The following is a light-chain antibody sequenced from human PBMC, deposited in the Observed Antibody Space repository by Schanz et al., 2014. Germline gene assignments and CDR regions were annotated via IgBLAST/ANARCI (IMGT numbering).Light chain of an antibody. J-gene: IGKJ1*01. V-gene: IGKV3-15*01. CDR3: QHYSLSPL. CDR1: QSVSSN. Sequence: EIVMTQSPATLSVSPGERATLSCRASQSVSSNLAWYQQKPGQAPRLLIYGASTRATDSPARFSGSGSGTDFTLTISRLEPEDFAVYYCQHYSLSPLFGQGTRVGFK. CDR2: GAS.